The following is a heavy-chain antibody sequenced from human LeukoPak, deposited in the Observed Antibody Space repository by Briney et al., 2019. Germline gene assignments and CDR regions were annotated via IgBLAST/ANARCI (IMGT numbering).Heavy chain of an antibody. J-gene: IGHJ4*02. D-gene: IGHD6-13*01. CDR3: ARGTIAAAGTNFDY. Sequence: QPGGSLRLSCAASGFTFSSYEMNWVRQAPGKGLEWVSYISSSGSTIYYADSVKGRFTISRDNAKNSLYLQMNSLRAEDTAVYYCARGTIAAAGTNFDYWGQGTLVTVSS. CDR2: ISSSGSTI. CDR1: GFTFSSYE. V-gene: IGHV3-48*03.